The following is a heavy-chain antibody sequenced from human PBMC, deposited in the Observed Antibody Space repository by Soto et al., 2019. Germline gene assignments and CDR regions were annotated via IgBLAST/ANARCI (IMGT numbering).Heavy chain of an antibody. CDR2: MNPSTGNT. J-gene: IGHJ5*02. CDR3: ARGRIIVAGGFDP. CDR1: GYTFTSYD. Sequence: QVQLVQSGAEVKKLGASVKVSCKASGYTFTSYDIIWVRQATGQGLEWMGWMNPSTGNTDSAEKFQGRLTMTRNTSISTVYMELSSLSFEDTAVYYCARGRIIVAGGFDPSGQGTLVTVSS. V-gene: IGHV1-8*01. D-gene: IGHD6-19*01.